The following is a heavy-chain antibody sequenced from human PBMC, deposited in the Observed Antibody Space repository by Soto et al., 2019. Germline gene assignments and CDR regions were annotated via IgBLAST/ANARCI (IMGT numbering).Heavy chain of an antibody. CDR1: GGSISSGGYY. CDR2: IYDSGRT. CDR3: AICYGDPQIAVLGV. V-gene: IGHV4-31*03. Sequence: QVQLQESGPGLVKPSQTLSLTCTVSGGSISSGGYYWRWMRQHPGKGLERIGYIYDSGRTYYNPYLKRRVTISVDTSKNQFSLKLSAVSAAATAVDYGAICYGDPQIAVLGVLGQGTTVTVSS. D-gene: IGHD4-17*01. J-gene: IGHJ6*01.